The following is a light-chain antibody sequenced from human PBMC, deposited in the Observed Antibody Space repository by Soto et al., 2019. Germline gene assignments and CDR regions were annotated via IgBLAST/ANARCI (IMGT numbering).Light chain of an antibody. CDR1: QSVSSN. CDR2: GAS. CDR3: QQYNNWPRRT. J-gene: IGKJ2*01. V-gene: IGKV3-15*01. Sequence: EVLMTQSPANLSASPGERATLSCRASQSVSSNLAWYQQKPGQAPRLLIYGASTRATGIPARFSGSGSGTEFTLTISSLQSEDFAVYYCQQYNNWPRRTFGQGTKVDIK.